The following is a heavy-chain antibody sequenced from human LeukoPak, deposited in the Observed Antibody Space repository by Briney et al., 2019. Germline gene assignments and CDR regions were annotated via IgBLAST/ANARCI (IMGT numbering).Heavy chain of an antibody. D-gene: IGHD4-23*01. CDR1: GYTFTGYY. V-gene: IGHV1-2*02. CDR2: INPNSGGT. Sequence: ASVKVSCKASGYTFTGYYMHWVRQAPGQGLEWMGWINPNSGGTNYAQKFQGRVTMTRDTSISTVYMEMSRLRSDDTAVYYCARVRYDYGAKDIDYWGQGTLVTVSS. J-gene: IGHJ4*02. CDR3: ARVRYDYGAKDIDY.